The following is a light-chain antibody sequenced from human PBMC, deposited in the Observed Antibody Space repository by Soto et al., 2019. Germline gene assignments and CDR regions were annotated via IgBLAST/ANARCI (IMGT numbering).Light chain of an antibody. V-gene: IGKV2-28*01. CDR2: FGS. Sequence: DIVVTQSSSSVPGTPGEPASISCRSSQSLLHSNGYNYLDWYLQKSGQSPQLLIYFGSNRSSGVPDRFSGSGSGTDFTLKISRVEAEDVGAYYCMPALQTPRTVGQGTKVDSK. CDR1: QSLLHSNGYNY. J-gene: IGKJ1*01. CDR3: MPALQTPRT.